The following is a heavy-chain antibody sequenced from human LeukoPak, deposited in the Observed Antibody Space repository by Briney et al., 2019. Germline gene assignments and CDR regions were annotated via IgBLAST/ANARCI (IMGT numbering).Heavy chain of an antibody. CDR1: GGSITSSTYY. Sequence: SETLSLTCTVSGGSITSSTYYWGCIHQPPGKGLEWIGSISNSGSTYYNPSLQSRVTISVDTSKNQFSLKLSSVTAADTAVYYCARASRGYSSSWDYWGQGTLVTVSS. J-gene: IGHJ4*02. V-gene: IGHV4-39*07. CDR3: ARASRGYSSSWDY. D-gene: IGHD6-13*01. CDR2: ISNSGST.